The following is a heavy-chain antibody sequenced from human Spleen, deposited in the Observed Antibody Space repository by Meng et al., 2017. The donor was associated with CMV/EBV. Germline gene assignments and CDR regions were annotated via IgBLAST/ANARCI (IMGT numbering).Heavy chain of an antibody. Sequence: CTFNTYGVSWVRPAPGQGLEWLGGIIPFFETPHYAQNFQGRLTITTDDSTNTAYMELNSLKSDDTAVYYCARGGGYGGGWYRWDFEYWGQGTLVTVSS. V-gene: IGHV1-69*05. J-gene: IGHJ4*02. D-gene: IGHD6-19*01. CDR1: CTFNTYG. CDR3: ARGGGYGGGWYRWDFEY. CDR2: IIPFFETP.